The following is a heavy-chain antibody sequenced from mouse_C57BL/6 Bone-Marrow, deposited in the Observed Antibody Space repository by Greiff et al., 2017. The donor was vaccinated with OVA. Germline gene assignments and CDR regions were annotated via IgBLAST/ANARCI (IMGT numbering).Heavy chain of an antibody. J-gene: IGHJ1*03. CDR1: GYTFTEYT. CDR3: ARHEEGDYDYYWYFDV. V-gene: IGHV1-62-2*01. D-gene: IGHD2-4*01. CDR2: FYPGSGSI. Sequence: LVESGAELVKPGASVKLSCKASGYTFTEYTIHWVKQRSGQGLEWIGWFYPGSGSIKYNEKFKDKATLTADKSSSTVYMELSRLTSEDSAVYFCARHEEGDYDYYWYFDVWGTGTTVTVSS.